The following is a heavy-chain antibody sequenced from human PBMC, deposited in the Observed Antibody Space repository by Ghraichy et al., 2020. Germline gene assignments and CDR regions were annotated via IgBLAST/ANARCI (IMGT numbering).Heavy chain of an antibody. CDR3: ARPREPYSDNSAYVNYNFYYDMDV. D-gene: IGHD3-22*01. J-gene: IGHJ6*02. Sequence: GSLRLSCAASGFTFSSYNMIWVRQAPGMGLEWVSSITSNSNDIYYVASVKGRFTISRDNAKNSLYLQMNSLRAEDTAGYYCARPREPYSDNSAYVNYNFYYDMDVWGQGTTVTVSS. CDR1: GFTFSSYN. CDR2: ITSNSNDI. V-gene: IGHV3-21*01.